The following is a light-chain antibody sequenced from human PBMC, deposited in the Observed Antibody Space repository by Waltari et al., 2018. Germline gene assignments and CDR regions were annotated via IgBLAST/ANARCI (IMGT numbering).Light chain of an antibody. CDR2: GAS. CDR1: QSISRN. J-gene: IGKJ2*01. V-gene: IGKV3-15*01. Sequence: EILMTQSPPTLSVSPGERATLSCRASQSISRNLAWYQQKPGQAPRLLIYGASTRAPGVPARFSGSGSGTEFTLTISSLQSEDFAVYYCQQYNNWRTFGQGTKLEI. CDR3: QQYNNWRT.